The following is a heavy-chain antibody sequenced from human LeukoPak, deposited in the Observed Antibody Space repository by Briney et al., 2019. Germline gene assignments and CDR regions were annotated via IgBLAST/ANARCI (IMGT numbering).Heavy chain of an antibody. D-gene: IGHD1-26*01. CDR1: GFTFSSYA. CDR2: ISGSGGST. V-gene: IGHV3-23*01. J-gene: IGHJ4*02. Sequence: GGSLRLSCAASGFTFSSYAMSWVRQAPGKGLEWVSAISGSGGSTYYADSVKGRFTISRDNSKNTLYPQMNSLRAEDTAVYYCARVNVGATMRQGYNDYWGQGTLVTVSS. CDR3: ARVNVGATMRQGYNDY.